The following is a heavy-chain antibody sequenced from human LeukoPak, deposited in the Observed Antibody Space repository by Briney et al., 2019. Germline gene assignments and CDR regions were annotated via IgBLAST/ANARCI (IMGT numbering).Heavy chain of an antibody. CDR2: SSAYNGNT. CDR3: ARDSTMIVVVTNFPFDY. D-gene: IGHD3-22*01. CDR1: GYTFTSYG. Sequence: ASVKVSCKASGYTFTSYGISWVRQAPGQGLEWMGWSSAYNGNTNYAQKLQGRVTMTTDTSTSTAYMELRSLRSDDTAVYYCARDSTMIVVVTNFPFDYWGQGTLVTVSS. V-gene: IGHV1-18*01. J-gene: IGHJ4*02.